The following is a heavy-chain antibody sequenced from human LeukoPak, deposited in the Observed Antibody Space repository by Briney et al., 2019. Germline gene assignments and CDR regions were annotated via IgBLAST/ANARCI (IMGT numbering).Heavy chain of an antibody. CDR3: ARGRDTAGT. V-gene: IGHV4-34*11. D-gene: IGHD5-18*01. Sequence: SSETLSLTCAVYGGSFSGYYWSWIRQPPGKGLEWIGYIYWKGSTKTNPSLKSRINMLVDTSKNQFSLNLRSVNAADTAVYYCARGRDTAGTWGQGTLVTVSS. J-gene: IGHJ5*02. CDR1: GGSFSGYY. CDR2: IYWKGST.